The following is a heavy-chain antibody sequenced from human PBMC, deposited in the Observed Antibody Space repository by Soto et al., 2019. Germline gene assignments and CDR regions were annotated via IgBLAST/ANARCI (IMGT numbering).Heavy chain of an antibody. V-gene: IGHV3-13*01. Sequence: PGGSLRLSCAASGFTFSSYDMHWVRQATGKGLEWVSAIGTAGDTYYPGSVKGRFTISRENAKNSLYLQMNSLRAGDTAVYYCARVPQSGSYLGAFAYWGQGTLVTVSS. CDR1: GFTFSSYD. J-gene: IGHJ4*02. D-gene: IGHD1-26*01. CDR2: IGTAGDT. CDR3: ARVPQSGSYLGAFAY.